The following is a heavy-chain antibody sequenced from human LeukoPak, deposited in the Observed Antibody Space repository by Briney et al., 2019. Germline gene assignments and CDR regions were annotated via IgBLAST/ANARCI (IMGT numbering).Heavy chain of an antibody. J-gene: IGHJ4*02. CDR2: IYYSGST. Sequence: SETLSLTCTVSGGSISSYYWSWIRQPPGKGLEWIGYIYYSGSTNYNPSLKSRVTISVDTSKNQFSPKLSSVTAADTAVYYCARTGVYYDFWSGKSVVTLFDYWGQGTLVTVSS. D-gene: IGHD3-3*01. CDR3: ARTGVYYDFWSGKSVVTLFDY. V-gene: IGHV4-59*01. CDR1: GGSISSYY.